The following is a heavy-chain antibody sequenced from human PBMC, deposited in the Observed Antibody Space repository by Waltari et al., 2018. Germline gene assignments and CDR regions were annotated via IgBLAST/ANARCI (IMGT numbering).Heavy chain of an antibody. J-gene: IGHJ3*01. V-gene: IGHV4-39*02. Sequence: QLQLQESGPGLGKPSETLSLTCIVSGGSITSNRHYWAWIRQPPGQGLEWIGTMSYNGATYSIPSLKSRGTLSRDTSKNHLSLKLGSVTAADTAVYYCATYIGASIGTAAFDVWGQGTMVTVSS. CDR3: ATYIGASIGTAAFDV. CDR2: MSYNGAT. D-gene: IGHD5-12*01. CDR1: GGSITSNRHY.